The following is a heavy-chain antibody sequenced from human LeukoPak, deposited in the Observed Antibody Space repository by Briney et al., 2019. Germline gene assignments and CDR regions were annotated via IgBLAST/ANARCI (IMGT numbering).Heavy chain of an antibody. V-gene: IGHV3-15*01. CDR3: TTEARDYYDSSGYSS. CDR2: IKSKTDGGTT. Sequence: GGSLRLSCAASGFIFSNAWMSGVRQAPGKGLEGVGRIKSKTDGGTTDYAAPVKGRFTISRDDSKNTLYLQMNSLKTEDTAVYYCTTEARDYYDSSGYSSWGQGTLVTVSS. CDR1: GFIFSNAW. D-gene: IGHD3-22*01. J-gene: IGHJ4*02.